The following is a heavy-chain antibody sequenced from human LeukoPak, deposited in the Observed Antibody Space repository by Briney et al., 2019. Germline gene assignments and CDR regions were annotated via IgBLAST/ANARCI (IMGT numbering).Heavy chain of an antibody. V-gene: IGHV3-74*01. CDR3: VRGASGGHYVIDY. CDR1: GFTYGNYL. CDR2: ISPDGRST. D-gene: IGHD1-26*01. Sequence: LPGGSLRLSCAASGFTYGNYLMHWVRQAPGKGLVWVSRISPDGRSTNYADFVKGRFTVSRDNAMNTVYLQMNSLRTEDTAVYYCVRGASGGHYVIDYWAREPWSPSPQ. J-gene: IGHJ4*02.